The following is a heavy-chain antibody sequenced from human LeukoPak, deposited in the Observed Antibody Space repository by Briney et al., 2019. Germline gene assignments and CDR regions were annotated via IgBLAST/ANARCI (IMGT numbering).Heavy chain of an antibody. CDR3: ATDGVVPAAMSGFDP. CDR2: FDPEDGET. D-gene: IGHD2-2*01. J-gene: IGHJ5*02. V-gene: IGHV1-24*01. Sequence: GASVKVSCKVSGYTLTELSMHWVRQAPGKGLEWMGGFDPEDGETIYAQKFQGRVTMTEDTSTDTAYMELSSLRSEDTAVYYYATDGVVPAAMSGFDPWGQGTLVTVSS. CDR1: GYTLTELS.